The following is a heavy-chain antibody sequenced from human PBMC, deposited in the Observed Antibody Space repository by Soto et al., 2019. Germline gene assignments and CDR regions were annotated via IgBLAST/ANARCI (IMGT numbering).Heavy chain of an antibody. D-gene: IGHD2-2*01. CDR2: IIPILGIA. V-gene: IGHV1-69*02. CDR1: GGTFSSYT. Sequence: ASVKVSCKASGGTFSSYTISWVRQAPGQGLEWMGRIIPILGIANYAQKFQGRVTITADKSTSTAYMELSSLRSEDTAVYYCARGRYVVVPAANYYYMDVWGKGTTVTVSS. J-gene: IGHJ6*03. CDR3: ARGRYVVVPAANYYYMDV.